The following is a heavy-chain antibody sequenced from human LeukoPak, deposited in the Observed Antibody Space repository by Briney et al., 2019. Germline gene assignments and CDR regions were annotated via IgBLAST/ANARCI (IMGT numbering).Heavy chain of an antibody. J-gene: IGHJ6*03. V-gene: IGHV1-2*02. Sequence: ASVKVSCKASGYTFTDYYIYWVRQAPGQGLEWIGWINPNSGGTNYPRNFQGRVTMTRDTSISTAYMELSRLTSDDTALYYCARERGHLYYYYYMDVWGKGTTVTVSS. CDR3: ARERGHLYYYYYMDV. CDR1: GYTFTDYY. CDR2: INPNSGGT.